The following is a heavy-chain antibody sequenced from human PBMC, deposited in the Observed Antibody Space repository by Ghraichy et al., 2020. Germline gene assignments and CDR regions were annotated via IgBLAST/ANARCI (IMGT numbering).Heavy chain of an antibody. Sequence: ASVKVSCKVSGYTLTELSMHWVRQAPGKGLEWMGGFDPEDGETIYTQKFQGRVTMTEDTSTDTAYMELSSLRSEDTAVYYCATGVDTAMVIYYWGQGTLVTVSS. CDR1: GYTLTELS. V-gene: IGHV1-24*01. CDR2: FDPEDGET. J-gene: IGHJ4*02. D-gene: IGHD5-18*01. CDR3: ATGVDTAMVIYY.